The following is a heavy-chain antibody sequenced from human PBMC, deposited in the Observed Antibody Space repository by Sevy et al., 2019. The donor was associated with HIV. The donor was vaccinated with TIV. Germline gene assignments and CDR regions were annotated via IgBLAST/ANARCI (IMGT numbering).Heavy chain of an antibody. J-gene: IGHJ6*03. V-gene: IGHV1-18*01. D-gene: IGHD5-12*01. CDR2: ISAYNGNT. Sequence: ASVKVSCKASGYTFTSYGISWVRQAPGQGLEWMGWISAYNGNTNYAQKLQGRVTMTTDTSTSTAYMELRSLRSDDTAVYYCARFQSGYDFYYYYYMDVWGKGTTVTVSS. CDR3: ARFQSGYDFYYYYYMDV. CDR1: GYTFTSYG.